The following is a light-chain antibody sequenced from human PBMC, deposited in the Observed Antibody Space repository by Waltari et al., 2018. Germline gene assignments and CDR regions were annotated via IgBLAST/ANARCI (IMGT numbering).Light chain of an antibody. V-gene: IGKV1-9*01. CDR2: VSS. Sequence: IQLTQSPASLSASVGYSVTITCRASPGISNYLAWYQQKPGKAPKLLIYVSSTLQSGVPSRVSGSGSGTDFTLTISSLQPEDFATYYCQQLNSYQWTFGQGTKVEIK. J-gene: IGKJ1*01. CDR1: PGISNY. CDR3: QQLNSYQWT.